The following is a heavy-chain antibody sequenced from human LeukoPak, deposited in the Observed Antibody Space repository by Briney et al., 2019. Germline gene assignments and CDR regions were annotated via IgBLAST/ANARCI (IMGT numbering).Heavy chain of an antibody. CDR3: ARIPLEVVVPAANHWYFDL. CDR1: GGTFSSYA. CDR2: IIPIFGTA. Sequence: SVKVPCKASGGTFSSYAISWVRQAPGQGLEWMGGIIPIFGTANYAQKFQGRVTITADESTSTAYMELSSLRSEDTAVYYCARIPLEVVVPAANHWYFDLWGRGTLVTVSS. J-gene: IGHJ2*01. V-gene: IGHV1-69*01. D-gene: IGHD2-2*01.